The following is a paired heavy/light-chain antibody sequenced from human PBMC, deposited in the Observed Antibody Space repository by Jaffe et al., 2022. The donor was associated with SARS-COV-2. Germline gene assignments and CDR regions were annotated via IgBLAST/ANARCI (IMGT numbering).Light chain of an antibody. Sequence: DIVMTQSPLSLPVTPGEPASISCRSSQSLLHSNGYNYLDWYLQKPGQSPQLLIYLGSNRASGVPDRFSGSGSGTDFTLKISRVEAEDVGVYYCMQALQIPRTFGQGTKVEIK. CDR1: QSLLHSNGYNY. V-gene: IGKV2-28*01. J-gene: IGKJ1*01. CDR3: MQALQIPRT. CDR2: LGS.
Heavy chain of an antibody. D-gene: IGHD4-4*01. Sequence: QVQLVQSGAEVKKPGASVKVSCKASGYTFTSYAMHWVRQAPGQRLEWMGWINAGNGNTKYSQKFQGRVTITRDTSASTAYMELSSLRSEDTAVYYCARRRRWNGSNYDYYYYGMDVWGQGTTVTVSS. CDR2: INAGNGNT. V-gene: IGHV1-3*01. CDR3: ARRRRWNGSNYDYYYYGMDV. CDR1: GYTFTSYA. J-gene: IGHJ6*02.